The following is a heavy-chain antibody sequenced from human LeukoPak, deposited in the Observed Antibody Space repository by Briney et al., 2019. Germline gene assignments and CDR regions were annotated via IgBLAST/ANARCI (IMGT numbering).Heavy chain of an antibody. J-gene: IGHJ4*02. Sequence: ASVKVSCKASGYTFSNYDVSWVRQAPGQGLEWMGWISAYSGDTKSSRDFQGRLTMTADTSTSTAYMELSNLRSDDTAVYYCARGDKFLSGSYYQAFDCWGQGTLVTVSS. V-gene: IGHV1-18*01. CDR1: GYTFSNYD. D-gene: IGHD1-26*01. CDR2: ISAYSGDT. CDR3: ARGDKFLSGSYYQAFDC.